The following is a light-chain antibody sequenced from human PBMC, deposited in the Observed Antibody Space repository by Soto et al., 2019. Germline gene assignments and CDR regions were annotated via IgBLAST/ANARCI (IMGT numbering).Light chain of an antibody. CDR2: GAS. Sequence: EMVMTQSPGTLSVSPGERATLSCRAGQSVSSNLAWYQQNPGQAPRLLIYGASTRATDIPARFSASGSGTEFTLTLSSLQSEDFAVYYCQQYNNWPVTFGQGTRLEI. V-gene: IGKV3-15*01. CDR3: QQYNNWPVT. J-gene: IGKJ5*01. CDR1: QSVSSN.